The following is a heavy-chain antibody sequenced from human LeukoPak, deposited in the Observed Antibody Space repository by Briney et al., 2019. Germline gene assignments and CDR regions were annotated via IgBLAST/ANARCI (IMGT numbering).Heavy chain of an antibody. CDR1: GGSISSNY. V-gene: IGHV4-4*09. J-gene: IGHJ5*02. Sequence: SETLSLTYTVSGGSISSNYWAWIRQPPGQGLEWIAYIHSSGYTNYNPFLRSRVTISVDTSKNEFSLKVTSVTAADTAVYYCAQRQGPTSGSYDYFDPWGQGTLVTVSS. CDR3: AQRQGPTSGSYDYFDP. CDR2: IHSSGYT. D-gene: IGHD1-26*01.